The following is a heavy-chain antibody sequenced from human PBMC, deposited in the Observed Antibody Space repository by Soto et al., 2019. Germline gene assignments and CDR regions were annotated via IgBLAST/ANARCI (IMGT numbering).Heavy chain of an antibody. D-gene: IGHD3-22*01. CDR2: ISAYNGNT. CDR1: GYTFTSYG. Sequence: EASVKVSCKASGYTFTSYGISWVRQAPGQGLEWMGWISAYNGNTNYAQRLQGRVTMTTDTSTSTAYMELRSLRPDDTAVYYCARVSSGWLTYYYDSSGSGPIDYWGQGTLVTVSS. J-gene: IGHJ4*02. V-gene: IGHV1-18*01. CDR3: ARVSSGWLTYYYDSSGSGPIDY.